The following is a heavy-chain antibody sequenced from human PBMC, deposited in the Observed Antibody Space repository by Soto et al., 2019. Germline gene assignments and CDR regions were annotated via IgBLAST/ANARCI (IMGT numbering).Heavy chain of an antibody. D-gene: IGHD1-26*01. CDR2: IYYSGST. J-gene: IGHJ4*02. V-gene: IGHV4-39*01. CDR1: GGSISSSSYY. CDR3: ARQDEGATPGFDY. Sequence: SETLSLTCTVSGGSISSSSYYWGWIRQPPGKGLEWIGSIYYSGSTYYNPSLKSRVTISVDTSKNQFSLKLSSVTAADTAVYYCARQDEGATPGFDYWGQGTLVTVSS.